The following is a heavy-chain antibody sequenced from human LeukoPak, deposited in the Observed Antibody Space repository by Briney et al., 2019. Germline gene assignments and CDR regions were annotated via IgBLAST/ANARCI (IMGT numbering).Heavy chain of an antibody. Sequence: GGSLRLSCAASGFTVSSNYMSWVRQAPGKGLEWVSVIYSGGSTYYADSVKGRFTISRDNSKNTLYLQMNSQRAEDTAVYYCARDNLVECSSTSCYESGAFDIWGQGTMVTVSS. CDR2: IYSGGST. CDR1: GFTVSSNY. J-gene: IGHJ3*02. V-gene: IGHV3-53*01. CDR3: ARDNLVECSSTSCYESGAFDI. D-gene: IGHD2-2*01.